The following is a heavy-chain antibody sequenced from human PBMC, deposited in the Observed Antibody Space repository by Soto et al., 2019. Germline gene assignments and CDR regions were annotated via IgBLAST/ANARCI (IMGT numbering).Heavy chain of an antibody. Sequence: EVQLVESGEGLVQPGGSLRLSCAASGFTFSSYEMNWVRQAPGKGLEWLSYISSSSSTIYYADSVKGRFTISRDNAKNSLYLQMNSLRAEDTAVYYCARDKSSRRYYGMDVWGQGTTVTVSS. CDR2: ISSSSSTI. CDR1: GFTFSSYE. CDR3: ARDKSSRRYYGMDV. J-gene: IGHJ6*02. D-gene: IGHD2-2*01. V-gene: IGHV3-48*03.